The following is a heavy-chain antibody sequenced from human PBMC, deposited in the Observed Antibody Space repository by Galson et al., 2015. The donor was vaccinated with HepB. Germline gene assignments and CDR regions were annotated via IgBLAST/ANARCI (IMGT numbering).Heavy chain of an antibody. Sequence: SLRLSCAASGFTFPSYVISWVRQAPGKGLEWVSTISTNVGRTYYADSVKGRFTISRDNSRDTLYLQMNRLRAEDTAVYFCAKDRGDSAFFFELWGRGTLVTVSP. V-gene: IGHV3-23*01. J-gene: IGHJ2*01. D-gene: IGHD2-21*02. CDR3: AKDRGDSAFFFEL. CDR1: GFTFPSYV. CDR2: ISTNVGRT.